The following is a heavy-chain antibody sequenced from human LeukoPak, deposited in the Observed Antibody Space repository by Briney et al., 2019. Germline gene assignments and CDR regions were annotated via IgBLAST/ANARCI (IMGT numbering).Heavy chain of an antibody. D-gene: IGHD2-15*01. CDR1: GGSINNYY. J-gene: IGHJ4*02. CDR3: ARLGFCSGGRCLSDY. Sequence: PSETLSLTCTASGGSINNYYWTWIRQPPGKGLEFIGHIHYSGSTNYNPSLKSRVTISVDSSKNQFSLRLNSVTAADTAVYYCARLGFCSGGRCLSDYWGQGTLVTVSS. CDR2: IHYSGST. V-gene: IGHV4-59*01.